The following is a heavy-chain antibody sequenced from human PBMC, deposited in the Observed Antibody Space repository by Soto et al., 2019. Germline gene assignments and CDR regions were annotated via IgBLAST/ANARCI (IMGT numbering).Heavy chain of an antibody. D-gene: IGHD2-15*01. CDR3: ASAAYYYYGMDV. J-gene: IGHJ6*02. CDR1: GFTFSSYS. V-gene: IGHV3-21*01. CDR2: ISSSSSYI. Sequence: EVQLVESGGGLVKPGGSLRLSCAASGFTFSSYSMNWVRQAPGKGLEWVSSISSSSSYIYYADSVKGRFTISRDNAKNSLYLQMNSLRAEDTAVYYCASAAYYYYGMDVWGQGTTVTVSS.